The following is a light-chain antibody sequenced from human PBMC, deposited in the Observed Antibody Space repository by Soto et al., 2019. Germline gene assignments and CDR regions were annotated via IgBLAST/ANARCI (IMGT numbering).Light chain of an antibody. CDR3: SSYTSSSTLYV. Sequence: QSVLTQPASVSGSPGQSITISCTGTGSDVGGYNYVSWYQQHPGKAPKLIIYEVSNRPSGVSNRFSGSKSGNTASLTISGLQAEDEADYYCSSYTSSSTLYVFGTGTKLTVL. CDR1: GSDVGGYNY. CDR2: EVS. V-gene: IGLV2-14*01. J-gene: IGLJ1*01.